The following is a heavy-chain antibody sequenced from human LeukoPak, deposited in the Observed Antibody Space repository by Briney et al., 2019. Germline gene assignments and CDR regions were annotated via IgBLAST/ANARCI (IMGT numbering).Heavy chain of an antibody. D-gene: IGHD6-13*01. J-gene: IGHJ4*02. CDR1: GFTFSSYA. CDR3: AKTTAAAVPEGFGY. CDR2: ISYDGSNK. Sequence: GGSLRLSCAASGFTFSSYAMHWVRQAPGKGLEWVAVISYDGSNKYYADSVKGRFTISRDNSKNTLYLQMNSLRAEDTAVYYCAKTTAAAVPEGFGYWGQGTLVTVSS. V-gene: IGHV3-30-3*02.